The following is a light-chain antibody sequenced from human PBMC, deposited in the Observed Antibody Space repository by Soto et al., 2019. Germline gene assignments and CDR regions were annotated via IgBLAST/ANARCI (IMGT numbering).Light chain of an antibody. Sequence: DIQMIESPSTLSASVGDRVTITFRASQSISSWLAWYQQKPGKAPKLLIYKASSLESGVPSRFSGSGSGTEFTLTISRLEPEDFAVYYCQQYGSSPTFGQGTKVDIK. J-gene: IGKJ1*01. V-gene: IGKV1-5*03. CDR3: QQYGSSPT. CDR2: KAS. CDR1: QSISSW.